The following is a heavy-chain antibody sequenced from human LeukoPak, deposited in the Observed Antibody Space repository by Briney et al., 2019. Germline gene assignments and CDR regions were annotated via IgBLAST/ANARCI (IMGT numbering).Heavy chain of an antibody. CDR1: GFTFSSYA. V-gene: IGHV3-23*01. CDR2: ISGSGGTT. CDR3: AKDLENRLENFDY. D-gene: IGHD3-3*01. J-gene: IGHJ4*02. Sequence: GGSLRLSCATSGFTFSSYAMTWVRQAPGKGLEWVTAISGSGGTTYYADSVKGRFTISRDNSKNTLYLQMSSLRAEDTAVYYCAKDLENRLENFDYWGQGTLVTVSS.